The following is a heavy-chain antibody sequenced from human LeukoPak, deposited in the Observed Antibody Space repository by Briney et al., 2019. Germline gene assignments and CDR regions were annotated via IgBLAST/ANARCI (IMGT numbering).Heavy chain of an antibody. V-gene: IGHV3-73*01. CDR1: GFTCSGSA. Sequence: GGHLRLCCAASGFTCSGSAMHWVRQASGKGLEWVGRIRSKADSYATAYAASGKGRFPISRDDAKNTAYLQMNSLKTEDPAVYYCTRHGGYCTNGVCYRGFDYWGQGTLVTVSS. J-gene: IGHJ4*02. CDR2: IRSKADSYAT. D-gene: IGHD2-8*01. CDR3: TRHGGYCTNGVCYRGFDY.